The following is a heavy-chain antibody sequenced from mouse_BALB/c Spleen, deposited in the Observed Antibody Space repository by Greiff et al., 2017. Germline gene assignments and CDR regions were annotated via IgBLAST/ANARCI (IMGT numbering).Heavy chain of an antibody. J-gene: IGHJ1*01. CDR3: ARTGLLQRSYWYFDV. CDR1: GYTFPSDT. Sequence: QVQLKQSGAELARPGASVKMSCKASGYTFPSDTMHWVKQRPGQGLEWIGYINPSSGYTNYNQKFKDKATLTADKSSSKAYMQLNSLTSEDSDVYSCARTGLLQRSYWYFDVWGAGTTVTVSS. D-gene: IGHD2-3*01. V-gene: IGHV1-4*01. CDR2: INPSSGYT.